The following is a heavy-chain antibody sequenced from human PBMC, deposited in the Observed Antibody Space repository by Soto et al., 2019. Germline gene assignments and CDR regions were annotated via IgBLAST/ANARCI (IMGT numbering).Heavy chain of an antibody. V-gene: IGHV3-23*01. D-gene: IGHD3-10*01. CDR2: ISGSGGST. CDR1: GFTFSSYA. CDR3: AKDTYKGTNNWFDP. J-gene: IGHJ5*02. Sequence: GSLRLSCAASGFTFSSYAMSWVRQAPGKGLEWVSAISGSGGSTYYADSVKGRFTISRDNFKNTLYLQMNSLRGEDTAVYYCAKDTYKGTNNWFDPWGQGTLVTVSS.